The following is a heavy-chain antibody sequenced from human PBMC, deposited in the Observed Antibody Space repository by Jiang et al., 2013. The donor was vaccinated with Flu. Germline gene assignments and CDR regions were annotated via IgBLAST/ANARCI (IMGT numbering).Heavy chain of an antibody. CDR3: AVGYSSSSKWFDP. Sequence: SGDSVSSNSAAWNWIRQSPSRGLEWLGRTYYRSKWYNDYAVSVKSRITINPDTSKNQFSLQLNSVTPEDTAVYYCAVGYSSSSKWFDPWGQGTLVTVSS. D-gene: IGHD6-6*01. J-gene: IGHJ5*02. CDR2: TYYRSKWYN. CDR1: GDSVSSNSAA. V-gene: IGHV6-1*01.